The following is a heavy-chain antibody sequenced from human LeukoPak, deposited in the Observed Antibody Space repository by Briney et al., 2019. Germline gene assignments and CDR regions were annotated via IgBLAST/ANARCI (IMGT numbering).Heavy chain of an antibody. CDR1: GFNFSSYS. CDR3: ARDSGIAVAGSLDS. V-gene: IGHV3-21*01. D-gene: IGHD6-19*01. J-gene: IGHJ4*02. CDR2: ISSSSSYI. Sequence: GGSLRLSCAAAGFNFSSYSMSWVRQAPGKGLDSVSSISSSSSYIYYADSVKGRFTISRDTAKNSLYLQMNSLRAEDTAVYYCARDSGIAVAGSLDSWGQGTLVTVSS.